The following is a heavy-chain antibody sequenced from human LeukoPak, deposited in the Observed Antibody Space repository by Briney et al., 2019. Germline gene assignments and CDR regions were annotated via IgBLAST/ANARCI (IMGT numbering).Heavy chain of an antibody. CDR3: AASSYDSSGPHGS. Sequence: SETLSLTCTVSGDSISPSSYYWGWIRQPPGKGLDWIGSIYFSGSTYYNPFLKSQVTISMDTSKNQFSLKLSSVTAADTAFYYCAASSYDSSGPHGSWGQGILVTVSS. J-gene: IGHJ1*01. CDR1: GDSISPSSYY. D-gene: IGHD3-22*01. CDR2: IYFSGST. V-gene: IGHV4-39*01.